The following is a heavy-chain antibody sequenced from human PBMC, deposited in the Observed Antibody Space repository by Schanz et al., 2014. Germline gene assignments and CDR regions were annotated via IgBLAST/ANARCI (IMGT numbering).Heavy chain of an antibody. CDR2: ISSSSSTI. Sequence: VQLVESGGGVVQPGRSLRLSCATSGLNFDYYGMNWVRQAPGKGLEWVSYISSSSSTIYYADSVKGRFTISRDNGKKSMYLQMNSLRAEDTAVYYCARLDSSSWYPRYWGQGTLVTVSS. J-gene: IGHJ4*02. D-gene: IGHD6-13*01. CDR1: GLNFDYYG. CDR3: ARLDSSSWYPRY. V-gene: IGHV3-48*04.